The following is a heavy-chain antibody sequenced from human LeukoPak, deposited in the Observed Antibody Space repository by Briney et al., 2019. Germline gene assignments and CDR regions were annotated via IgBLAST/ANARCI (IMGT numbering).Heavy chain of an antibody. D-gene: IGHD6-19*01. V-gene: IGHV3-11*06. Sequence: GGSLRLSCAASGFTFSDYYMSWIRQAPGKGLEWVSYISSSSSYANYADSVKGRFTISRDNAKNSLYLQMNSLRAEDTAVYYCARESYSSTGLDVWGKGTTVTVSS. CDR2: ISSSSSYA. CDR1: GFTFSDYY. CDR3: ARESYSSTGLDV. J-gene: IGHJ6*04.